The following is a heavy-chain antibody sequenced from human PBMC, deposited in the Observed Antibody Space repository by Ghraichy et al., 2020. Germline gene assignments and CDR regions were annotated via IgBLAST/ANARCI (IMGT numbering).Heavy chain of an antibody. Sequence: SETLSLTCTVSGGSISNSGYYWGWIRQPPGKGLEWIGSIYYSGTTYYNPSLKSRVTISVETSKSQVSLKLDSVTAADTAVYYCAGRGSRSCGSPSCQAWSDPWGQGALVTVSS. V-gene: IGHV4-39*01. D-gene: IGHD2-2*01. CDR1: GGSISNSGYY. CDR3: AGRGSRSCGSPSCQAWSDP. J-gene: IGHJ5*02. CDR2: IYYSGTT.